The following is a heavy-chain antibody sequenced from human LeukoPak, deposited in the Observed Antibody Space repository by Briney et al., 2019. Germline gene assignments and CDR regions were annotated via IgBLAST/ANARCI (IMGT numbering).Heavy chain of an antibody. Sequence: SETLSLTCTVSGGSISSYYWSWIRQPPGKGLEWIGYIYYSGSTSYNPSLKSRVAISVDTSKNQFSLKLSSVTAADTAVYYCARGYSGSYGRFDYWGQGTLVTVSS. J-gene: IGHJ4*02. CDR1: GGSISSYY. V-gene: IGHV4-59*01. D-gene: IGHD1-26*01. CDR3: ARGYSGSYGRFDY. CDR2: IYYSGST.